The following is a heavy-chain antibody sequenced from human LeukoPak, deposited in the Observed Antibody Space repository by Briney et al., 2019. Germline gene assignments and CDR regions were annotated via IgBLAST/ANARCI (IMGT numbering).Heavy chain of an antibody. CDR3: ASLLSAYGSNWVYYFDY. Sequence: GSLRLSCAVSGSAFGSEAMSWVRQPPGKGLEWIGEINHSGSTNYNPSLKSRVTISLDTSKNQFSLNMSSVTAADTAVYYCASLLSAYGSNWVYYFDYWGQGTLVTVSS. V-gene: IGHV4-34*01. J-gene: IGHJ4*02. CDR1: GSAFGSEA. D-gene: IGHD1-26*01. CDR2: INHSGST.